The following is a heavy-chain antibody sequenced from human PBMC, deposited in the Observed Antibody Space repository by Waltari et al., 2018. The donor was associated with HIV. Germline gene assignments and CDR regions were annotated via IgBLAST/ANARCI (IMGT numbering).Heavy chain of an antibody. CDR3: AREYFYESSGYYYRSTFDY. CDR2: IKPDGSET. CDR1: GFTFRSLW. D-gene: IGHD3-22*01. V-gene: IGHV3-7*01. Sequence: VQLVAPGGGLVQPWESLRLSCAASGFTFRSLWTSWVRQAPGKGLEWVANIKPDGSETYYVDSVKGRFTISRDNAKTSLYLQMNSLRAEDTAVYFCAREYFYESSGYYYRSTFDYWGQGTLVTVSS. J-gene: IGHJ4*02.